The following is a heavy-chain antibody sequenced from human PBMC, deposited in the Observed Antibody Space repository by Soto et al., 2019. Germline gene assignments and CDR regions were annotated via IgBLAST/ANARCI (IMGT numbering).Heavy chain of an antibody. J-gene: IGHJ2*01. CDR2: IIPIFGTA. D-gene: IGHD1-26*01. Sequence: QVQLVQSGAEVKKPGSSVKVSCKASGGTFSSYAISWVRQAPGQGLEWMGGIIPIFGTANYVQKFQGRVTITADESTSTAYMELSSLRSEDTAVYYCARDARELLSNYWYFDLWGRGTLVTVSS. CDR3: ARDARELLSNYWYFDL. CDR1: GGTFSSYA. V-gene: IGHV1-69*01.